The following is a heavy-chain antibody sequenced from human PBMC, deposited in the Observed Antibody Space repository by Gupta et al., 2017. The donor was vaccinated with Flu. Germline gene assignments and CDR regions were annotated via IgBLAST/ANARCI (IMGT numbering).Heavy chain of an antibody. V-gene: IGHV1-24*01. D-gene: IGHD3-3*01. Sequence: QVLLIQSGAEVKKPGASVKVSCTVSGYSVAEVSIHWVRQAPGKGLEWMGGFDPEDEETIYAQRFKGRLTVTEDTATDTVYMEVSNLTSGDTALYYCTKQSRFLKGTTGYGMDVWGQGTTVTISS. CDR1: GYSVAEVS. J-gene: IGHJ6*02. CDR3: TKQSRFLKGTTGYGMDV. CDR2: FDPEDEET.